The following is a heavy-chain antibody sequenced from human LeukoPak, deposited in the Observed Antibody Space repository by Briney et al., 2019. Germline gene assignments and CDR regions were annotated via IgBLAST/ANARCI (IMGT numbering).Heavy chain of an antibody. CDR3: ARDIWPPGFWSGYYLEPPSYGMDV. D-gene: IGHD3-3*01. CDR1: GYTFTSYD. Sequence: RASVKVSCKASGYTFTSYDINWVRQATGQGLEWMGWTNPNSGNTGYAQKFQGRVTMTRNTSISTAYMELSSLRSEDTAVYYCARDIWPPGFWSGYYLEPPSYGMDVWGQGTTVTVSS. V-gene: IGHV1-8*01. CDR2: TNPNSGNT. J-gene: IGHJ6*02.